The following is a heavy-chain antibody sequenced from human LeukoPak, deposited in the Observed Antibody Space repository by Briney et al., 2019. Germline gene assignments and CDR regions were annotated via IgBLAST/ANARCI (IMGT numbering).Heavy chain of an antibody. CDR3: ARDRSVGVLPAPPFDF. D-gene: IGHD6-6*01. Sequence: PSETLSLTCTVSGYSISSTYYWGWIRQPPGKGLEWVGSVFHSGNTYYDPSLKSRLTISADTSKNQFSLTLTSVTAADTAVYYCARDRSVGVLPAPPFDFWGQGTLVTVSS. V-gene: IGHV4-38-2*02. J-gene: IGHJ4*02. CDR1: GYSISSTYY. CDR2: VFHSGNT.